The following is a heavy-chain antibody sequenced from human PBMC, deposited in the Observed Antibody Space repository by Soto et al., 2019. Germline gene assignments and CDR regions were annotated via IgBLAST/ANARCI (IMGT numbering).Heavy chain of an antibody. CDR2: IYYTGST. V-gene: IGHV4-59*01. J-gene: IGHJ4*02. Sequence: NPSETLSLTCSVSGSSISPFYWSWIRQSPGKGLEWIGYIYYTGSTKYNPSLKSRVTISVETTKKQFSLRLRSVTAADTAVYYCVGVGGYYGDFPNFDYWGQGTLVTVSS. D-gene: IGHD4-17*01. CDR1: GSSISPFY. CDR3: VGVGGYYGDFPNFDY.